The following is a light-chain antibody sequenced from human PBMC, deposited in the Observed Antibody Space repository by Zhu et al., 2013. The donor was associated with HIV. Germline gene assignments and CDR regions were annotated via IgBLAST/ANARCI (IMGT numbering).Light chain of an antibody. CDR1: QDIGRY. Sequence: DIQLTQSPSFVSASVRDRVTITCRASQDIGRYLAWYQQRPGKAPELLVYAASTLQDGVPSRFAGRGSGTEFTLTITGLQPEDFGTYYCLQHNSFPRTFGQGTKVEIK. V-gene: IGKV1-9*01. CDR2: AAS. J-gene: IGKJ1*01. CDR3: LQHNSFPRT.